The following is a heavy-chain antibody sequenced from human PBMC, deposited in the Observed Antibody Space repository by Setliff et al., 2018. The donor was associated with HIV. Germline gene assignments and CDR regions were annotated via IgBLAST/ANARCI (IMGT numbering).Heavy chain of an antibody. Sequence: SETLSLTCTVSGGSISSYYWSWIRQPAGKGLEWIGYIYTSGSTNYNPSLKSRVTISVDTSKNQFSLKLSSVTAADTAVYYCARGLSFYDPGGFDYWGQGTLVTVSS. V-gene: IGHV4-4*09. CDR2: IYTSGST. CDR1: GGSISSYY. J-gene: IGHJ4*02. D-gene: IGHD3-22*01. CDR3: ARGLSFYDPGGFDY.